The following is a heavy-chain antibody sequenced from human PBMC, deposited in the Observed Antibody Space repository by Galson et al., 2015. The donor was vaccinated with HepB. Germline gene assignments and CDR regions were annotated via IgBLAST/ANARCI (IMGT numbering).Heavy chain of an antibody. V-gene: IGHV3-7*01. CDR1: GFTFSSYW. CDR3: ASVRRSRVSGDPHDY. D-gene: IGHD3-10*02. CDR2: IKEDGSEK. Sequence: SLRLSCAASGFTFSSYWMSWVRQAPGKGLEWVANIKEDGSEKYYVDSVKGRFTISRDNAKNSLYLQMNSLRAEDTAVYYCASVRRSRVSGDPHDYWGQGTLVTVSS. J-gene: IGHJ4*02.